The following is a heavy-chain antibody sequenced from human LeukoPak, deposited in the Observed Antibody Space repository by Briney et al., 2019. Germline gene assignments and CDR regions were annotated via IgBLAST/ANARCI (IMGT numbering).Heavy chain of an antibody. CDR1: GFTFSSYS. D-gene: IGHD6-19*01. V-gene: IGHV3-21*01. CDR3: AREREQWHAFDI. CDR2: ISSSSSYI. Sequence: PGGSLRLSCAASGFTFSSYSMNWVRQAPGKGLEWVSSISSSSSYIYYADSVKGRFTISRDNAKNSLYLQMNSLRAEDTAVCFCAREREQWHAFDIWGQGTMVTVSS. J-gene: IGHJ3*02.